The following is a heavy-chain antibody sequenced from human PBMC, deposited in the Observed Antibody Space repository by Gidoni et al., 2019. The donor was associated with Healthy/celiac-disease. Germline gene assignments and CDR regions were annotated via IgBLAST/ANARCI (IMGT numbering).Heavy chain of an antibody. J-gene: IGHJ4*02. CDR3: ARDVHLQDGYNLNASYYFDY. D-gene: IGHD5-12*01. V-gene: IGHV4-34*01. CDR1: GGSFSGYY. CDR2: INHSGST. Sequence: QVQLQQWGAGLLKPSETLSLTCAVYGGSFSGYYWSWIRQPPGKGLEWIGEINHSGSTNYNPSLKSRVTISVDTSKNQFSLKLSSVTAADTAVYYCARDVHLQDGYNLNASYYFDYWGQGTLVTVSS.